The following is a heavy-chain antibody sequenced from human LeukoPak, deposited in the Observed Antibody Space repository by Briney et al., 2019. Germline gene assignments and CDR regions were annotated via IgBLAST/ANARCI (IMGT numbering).Heavy chain of an antibody. CDR1: GFTFSSYS. V-gene: IGHV3-21*01. Sequence: GGSLRLSCAATGFTFSSYSVNWVRQAPGKGLEWVSSISSSSSYIYYADSVKGRFTISRDNAKNSLYLQMNSLRAEDTAVYYCARGPQWLVPYFDYWGQGTLVTVSS. J-gene: IGHJ4*02. CDR2: ISSSSSYI. CDR3: ARGPQWLVPYFDY. D-gene: IGHD6-19*01.